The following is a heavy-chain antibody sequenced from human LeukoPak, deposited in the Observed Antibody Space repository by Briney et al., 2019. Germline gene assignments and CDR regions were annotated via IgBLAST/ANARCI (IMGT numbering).Heavy chain of an antibody. J-gene: IGHJ3*02. CDR1: GGSISSYY. V-gene: IGHV4-59*01. Sequence: PSETLSLTCTVSGGSISSYYWSWIRQPPGKGLEWIGYIYYSGSTNYNPSLKSRVTVSVDTSKNQFSLKLSSVTAADTAVYYCARVRPTVTFDAFDIWGQGTMVTVSS. CDR2: IYYSGST. D-gene: IGHD4-17*01. CDR3: ARVRPTVTFDAFDI.